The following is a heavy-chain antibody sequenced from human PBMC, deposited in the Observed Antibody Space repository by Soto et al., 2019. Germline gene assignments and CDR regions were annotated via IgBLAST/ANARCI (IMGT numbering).Heavy chain of an antibody. CDR3: RSSTSCYDESCVDV. V-gene: IGHV4-38-2*01. D-gene: IGHD2-2*01. Sequence: PSETLSLTCAVSGYSISSGNYWAWIRQPPGRGLEWIGSLYHIGSTHYNTSLKSRVTISVDTSKNHFSLELSSVTAADPAMYYCRSSTSCYDESCVDVWGQGAMVTVSS. J-gene: IGHJ6*02. CDR2: LYHIGST. CDR1: GYSISSGNY.